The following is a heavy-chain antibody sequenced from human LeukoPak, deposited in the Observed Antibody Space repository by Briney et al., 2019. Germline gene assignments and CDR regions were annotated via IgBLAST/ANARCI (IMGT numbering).Heavy chain of an antibody. CDR1: GGSISSGDYY. CDR3: ARKVPYYDFWSGYYFDY. CDR2: IYYSGST. V-gene: IGHV4-30-4*01. D-gene: IGHD3-3*01. J-gene: IGHJ4*02. Sequence: PSQTLSLTCTVSGGSISSGDYYWSWICQPPGKGLEWIGYIYYSGSTYYNPSLKSRVTISVDTSKNQFSLKLSSVTAADTAVYYCARKVPYYDFWSGYYFDYWGQGTLVTVSS.